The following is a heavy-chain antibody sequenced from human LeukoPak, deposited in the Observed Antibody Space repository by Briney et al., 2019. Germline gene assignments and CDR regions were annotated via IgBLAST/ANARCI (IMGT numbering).Heavy chain of an antibody. V-gene: IGHV4-34*01. CDR3: ARTYYDSSGYDAFDI. D-gene: IGHD3-22*01. Sequence: PSETLSLTCAVYGVSFSGYYWSWIRQPPGKGLEWIGSIYYSGSTYYNPSLKSRVTISVDTSKNQFSLKLSSVTAADTAVYYCARTYYDSSGYDAFDIWGQGTMVTVSS. CDR2: IYYSGST. CDR1: GVSFSGYY. J-gene: IGHJ3*02.